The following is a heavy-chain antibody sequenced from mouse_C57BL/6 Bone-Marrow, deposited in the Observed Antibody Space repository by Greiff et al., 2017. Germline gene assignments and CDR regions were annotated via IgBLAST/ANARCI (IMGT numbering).Heavy chain of an antibody. D-gene: IGHD1-1*01. CDR2: IDPSDSYT. J-gene: IGHJ1*03. CDR1: GYTFTSYW. V-gene: IGHV1-69*01. CDR3: ARRWEFITTVVWYFDV. Sequence: QVQLQQPGAELVMPGASVKLSCKASGYTFTSYWMHWVKQRPGQGLEWIGEIDPSDSYTNYNQKLKGKSTLTVDKSSSTAYMQLSSRTSEDSAVYYCARRWEFITTVVWYFDVWGTGTTVTVSS.